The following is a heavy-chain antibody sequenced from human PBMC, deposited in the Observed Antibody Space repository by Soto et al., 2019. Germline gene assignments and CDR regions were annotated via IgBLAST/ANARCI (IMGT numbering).Heavy chain of an antibody. CDR2: IFYTGST. J-gene: IGHJ4*02. CDR1: GGSISSSNYY. Sequence: QLQLQESGPGLVKPSETLSLTCTVSGGSISSSNYYWGWIRQPPGKGLEWIGSIFYTGSTYYNPSLKSRVTISVDTSKNQFSLKLGSVTAADTAVFYCASHLTMYGSGPPDYWGQGTLVTVSS. CDR3: ASHLTMYGSGPPDY. V-gene: IGHV4-39*01. D-gene: IGHD3-10*01.